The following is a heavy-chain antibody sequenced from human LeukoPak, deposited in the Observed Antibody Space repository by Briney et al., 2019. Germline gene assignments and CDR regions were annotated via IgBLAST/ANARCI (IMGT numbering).Heavy chain of an antibody. J-gene: IGHJ3*02. CDR2: LSPGDSAP. CDR3: ARRLYYYDVSSTRAFGI. CDR1: GYHFTIYP. V-gene: IGHV5-51*01. Sequence: PRESLQISCVGTGYHFTIYPLGWVRQLTGKGLECMGILSPGDSAPTYSPSFRGQVAISVDKSTNTACLQWSSLKASDTAMYFCARRLYYYDVSSTRAFGIWGQGSIVSVSS. D-gene: IGHD3-22*01.